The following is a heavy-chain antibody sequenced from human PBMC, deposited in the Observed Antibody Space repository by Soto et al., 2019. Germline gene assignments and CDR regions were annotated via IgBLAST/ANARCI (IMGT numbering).Heavy chain of an antibody. V-gene: IGHV3-11*04. Sequence: VVSRILSCSSSVFTFIEDYMKWVRQAPVNWLEWVSSIGSSTTIYYAYSVKGRFTISRDNAKNSLYLQMNSLRAEDTAVYYCARDWYSSSWYLGYYYGMEVWGQGTTVTVSS. D-gene: IGHD6-13*01. J-gene: IGHJ6*02. CDR1: VFTFIEDY. CDR3: ARDWYSSSWYLGYYYGMEV. CDR2: IGSSTTI.